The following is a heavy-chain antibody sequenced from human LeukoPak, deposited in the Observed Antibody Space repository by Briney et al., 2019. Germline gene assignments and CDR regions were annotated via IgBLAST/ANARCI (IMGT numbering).Heavy chain of an antibody. CDR2: ISSSSSTI. Sequence: GGSLRLSCAASGFTFSSYSMNWVRQAPGKGLEWVSYISSSSSTIYYADSVKGRFTISGDNAKNSLYLQMNSLRAEDTAVYYCARDPRTPTGDMDYWGQGTLVTVSS. D-gene: IGHD7-27*01. V-gene: IGHV3-48*01. CDR1: GFTFSSYS. CDR3: ARDPRTPTGDMDY. J-gene: IGHJ4*02.